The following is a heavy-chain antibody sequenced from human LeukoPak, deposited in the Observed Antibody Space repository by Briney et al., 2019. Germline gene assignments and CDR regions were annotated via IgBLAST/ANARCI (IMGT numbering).Heavy chain of an antibody. CDR3: ARDGHYYYGMDV. J-gene: IGHJ6*02. V-gene: IGHV3-7*01. CDR1: GFTFSSYA. Sequence: GGSLRLSCAASGFTFSSYAMTWVRQAPGKGLEWVANIKQDGSEKYYVDSVKGRFTISRDNAKNSLYLQMNSLRAEDTAVYYCARDGHYYYGMDVWGQGPRSPSP. CDR2: IKQDGSEK.